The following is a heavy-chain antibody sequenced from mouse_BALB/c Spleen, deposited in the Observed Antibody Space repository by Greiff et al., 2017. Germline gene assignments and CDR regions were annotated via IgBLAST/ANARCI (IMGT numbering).Heavy chain of an antibody. V-gene: IGHV5-6*01. CDR3: ARDYGNYFDY. Sequence: DVHLVESGGDLVKPGGSLKLSCAASGFTFSSYGMSWVRQTPDKRLEWVATISSGGSYTYYPDSVKGRFTISRDNAKNTLYLQMSSLKSEDTAMYYCARDYGNYFDYWGQGTTLTVSS. J-gene: IGHJ2*01. CDR1: GFTFSSYG. D-gene: IGHD2-1*01. CDR2: ISSGGSYT.